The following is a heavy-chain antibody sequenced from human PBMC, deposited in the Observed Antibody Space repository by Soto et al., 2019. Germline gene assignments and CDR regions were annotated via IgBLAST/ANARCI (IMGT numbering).Heavy chain of an antibody. J-gene: IGHJ4*02. V-gene: IGHV4-59*01. CDR1: GGSISSYY. CDR3: ARLDGPYFDY. CDR2: IYYSGST. Sequence: NPSETLSLTCTVSGGSISSYYWSWIRQPPGKGLEWIGYIYYSGSTNYSPSLKSRVTISVDTSKNQFSLKLSSVTAADTAVYYCARLDGPYFDYWGQGTLVTVSS. D-gene: IGHD1-1*01.